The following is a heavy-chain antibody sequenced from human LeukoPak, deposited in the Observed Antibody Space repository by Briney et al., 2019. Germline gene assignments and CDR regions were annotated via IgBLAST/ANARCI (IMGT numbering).Heavy chain of an antibody. CDR1: GYTFTRHY. Sequence: GASVKVSCKSSGYTFTRHYLHWVRQAPGQRPEWLGWINPANGYAKYSQELQGRVLITRDTSASTAYMELSSLRSEDMAIYYCAIRDGHTDHWGQGTLVTVSS. D-gene: IGHD5-24*01. CDR3: AIRDGHTDH. CDR2: INPANGYA. V-gene: IGHV1-3*03. J-gene: IGHJ4*02.